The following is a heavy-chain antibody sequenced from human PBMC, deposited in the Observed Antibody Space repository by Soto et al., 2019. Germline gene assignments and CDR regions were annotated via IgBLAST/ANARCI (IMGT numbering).Heavy chain of an antibody. V-gene: IGHV3-53*01. CDR3: ASGYVYFDY. CDR2: IYSGGST. Sequence: GGSLRLSCAASGFTVSSNYMSWVRQAPGKGLEWVSVIYSGGSTYYADSVKGRFTISRDNSKNQFSLKLSSVTAADTAVYYCASGYVYFDYWGQGALVTVSS. CDR1: GFTVSSNY. J-gene: IGHJ4*02. D-gene: IGHD5-12*01.